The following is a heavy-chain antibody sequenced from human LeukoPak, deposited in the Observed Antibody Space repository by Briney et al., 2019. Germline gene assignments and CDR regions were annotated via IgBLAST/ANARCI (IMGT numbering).Heavy chain of an antibody. V-gene: IGHV3-30*02. D-gene: IGHD3-3*01. CDR3: AKDLSTPHYDFWSGDAFDI. Sequence: GGSLRLSCAASGFTFSSYGMHWVRQAPGKGLEWVAFIRYDGSYKYYADSVKGRFTISRDNSKNTLYLQMNSLRAEDTAVYYCAKDLSTPHYDFWSGDAFDIWGQGTMVTVSS. CDR2: IRYDGSYK. CDR1: GFTFSSYG. J-gene: IGHJ3*02.